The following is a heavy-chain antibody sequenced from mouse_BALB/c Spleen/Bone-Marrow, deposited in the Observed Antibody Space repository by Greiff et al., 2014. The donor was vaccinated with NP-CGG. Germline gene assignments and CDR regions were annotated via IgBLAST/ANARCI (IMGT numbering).Heavy chain of an antibody. CDR3: ARIGIGNIGGAY. J-gene: IGHJ3*01. D-gene: IGHD4-1*01. CDR2: IDPYNGCT. Sequence: VQLKESGPELVKPGASVKVSCKASGYAFTSYNMYWVKQSHGKSLEWIGYIDPYNGCTSYNQKFKGKATLTVDKSSSTAYMHLNSLTSEDSAVYYCARIGIGNIGGAYWGQGTLVTVSA. V-gene: IGHV1S135*01. CDR1: GYAFTSYN.